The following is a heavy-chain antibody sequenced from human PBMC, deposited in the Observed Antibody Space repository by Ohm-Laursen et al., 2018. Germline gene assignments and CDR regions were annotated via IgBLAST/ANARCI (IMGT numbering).Heavy chain of an antibody. CDR3: TKDLLAAPDYYGMDV. Sequence: SLRLSCAASGFTFADYAMHWVRHAPGKGLEWVSGFSWNSGSIGYADSVKGRFTISRDNAKNSLYLQMNSLRAEDTALYYCTKDLLAAPDYYGMDVWGQGTTVTVSS. D-gene: IGHD6-13*01. CDR2: FSWNSGSI. V-gene: IGHV3-9*01. CDR1: GFTFADYA. J-gene: IGHJ6*02.